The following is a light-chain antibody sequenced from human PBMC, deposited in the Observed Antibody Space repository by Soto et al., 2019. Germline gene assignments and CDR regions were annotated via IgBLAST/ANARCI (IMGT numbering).Light chain of an antibody. Sequence: DIQMTQSPSTLSASVGDRVTITCRASQSISSWLAWYQQKPGKAPKLLIYDASSLESGVPPRFSGNGIGTKFTRPLPSPPPEDFATYYCQQYNSYSWTFGQGTKVEIK. V-gene: IGKV1-5*01. CDR1: QSISSW. CDR3: QQYNSYSWT. CDR2: DAS. J-gene: IGKJ1*01.